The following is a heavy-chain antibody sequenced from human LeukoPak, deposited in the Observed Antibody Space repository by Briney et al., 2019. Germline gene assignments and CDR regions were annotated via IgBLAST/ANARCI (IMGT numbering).Heavy chain of an antibody. CDR2: IKQDGSET. V-gene: IGHV3-7*01. J-gene: IGHJ6*02. D-gene: IGHD2-2*01. Sequence: GGSLRLSCAASGFIFSSYCMHWVRQAPGKGLEWVADIKQDGSETYYVDSVKGRFTISRDNSKNTLYLQMNSLRAEDTAVYYRAKDRARYFSSTSCYEYMDVWGQGTTVTVSS. CDR3: AKDRARYFSSTSCYEYMDV. CDR1: GFIFSSYC.